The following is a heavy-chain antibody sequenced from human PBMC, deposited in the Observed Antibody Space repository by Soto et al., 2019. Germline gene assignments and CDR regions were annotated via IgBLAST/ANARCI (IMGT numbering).Heavy chain of an antibody. D-gene: IGHD3-3*01. J-gene: IGHJ4*02. CDR1: GGDVTSSRYY. Sequence: QLQLRESGPGLVRPSETLSLTCTVSGGDVTSSRYYWAWIRQTPGKGLEWIATFYYGGSTYYSASRRRRVTIAVATSKNQSPLKTTSVTAADTAVYFCATMGPHNDFWSANYYFAYWGQGSLVTVSS. CDR2: FYYGGST. CDR3: ATMGPHNDFWSANYYFAY. V-gene: IGHV4-39*01.